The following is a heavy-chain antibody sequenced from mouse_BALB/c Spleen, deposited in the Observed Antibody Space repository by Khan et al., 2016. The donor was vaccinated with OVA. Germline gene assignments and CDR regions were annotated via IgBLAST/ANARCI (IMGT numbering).Heavy chain of an antibody. J-gene: IGHJ3*01. V-gene: IGHV4-1*02. CDR1: GFDFSRYW. CDR3: ARVANWEGGLAY. D-gene: IGHD4-1*01. CDR2: INPDSSTI. Sequence: EVKLLESGGGLVQPGGSLKLSCAASGFDFSRYWMSWVRQAPGKGLEWIGEINPDSSTINYTPSLKDKFIISRDNAKNTLYLQMSKVRSEDTALYYCARVANWEGGLAYWGQGTLVTVSA.